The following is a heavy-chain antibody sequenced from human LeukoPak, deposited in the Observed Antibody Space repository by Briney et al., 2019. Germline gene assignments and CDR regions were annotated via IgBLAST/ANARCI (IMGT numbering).Heavy chain of an antibody. J-gene: IGHJ6*03. CDR2: ISWNSGSI. V-gene: IGHV3-9*01. CDR1: GFTFSDYA. CDR3: AKDTTHSNPRTASGGMDV. D-gene: IGHD4-11*01. Sequence: PGGSLRLSCAASGFTFSDYAMSWVRQAPGKGLEWVAGISWNSGSIGYADSVKGRFSISRDNAKNSLYLQMNSLRAEDTAFYFCAKDTTHSNPRTASGGMDVWGTGTTVTVSS.